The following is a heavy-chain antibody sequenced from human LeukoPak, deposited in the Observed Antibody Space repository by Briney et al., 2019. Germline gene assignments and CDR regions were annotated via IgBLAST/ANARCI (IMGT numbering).Heavy chain of an antibody. CDR1: GGSLSSHH. Sequence: PSETLSLNCVVSGGSLSSHHWSWIRQSPGRGLEWIGYISDSGSTSYNPSLKSRVTISVDTSKNQFSLMLSSVTAADTAVYYCARGVAGSPAFDYWGRGTLVTVSS. CDR2: ISDSGST. V-gene: IGHV4-59*11. D-gene: IGHD6-19*01. CDR3: ARGVAGSPAFDY. J-gene: IGHJ4*02.